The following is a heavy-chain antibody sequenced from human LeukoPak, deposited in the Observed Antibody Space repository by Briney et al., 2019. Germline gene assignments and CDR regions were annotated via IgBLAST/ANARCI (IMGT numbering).Heavy chain of an antibody. Sequence: GGSLRLSCAASGFTFSSYAMHWVRQAPGKGLEWVAVISYDGSNKYYADSVKGRFTISRDNSKNTLYLQMNSLRAEDTAVYYCAKGVPGDYWGQGTLVTVSS. D-gene: IGHD2-2*01. CDR1: GFTFSSYA. CDR3: AKGVPGDY. V-gene: IGHV3-30-3*01. J-gene: IGHJ4*02. CDR2: ISYDGSNK.